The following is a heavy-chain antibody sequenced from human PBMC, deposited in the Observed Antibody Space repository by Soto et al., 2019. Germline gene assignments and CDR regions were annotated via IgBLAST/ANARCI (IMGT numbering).Heavy chain of an antibody. Sequence: SETLSLTCTVSGGSISSYYWSWIRQPPGKGLELIGYIYYSGSTNYNPSLKSRVTISVDTSKNQFSLKLSSVTAADTAVYYCARLGAQELDPWGQGTLVTVSS. CDR2: IYYSGST. V-gene: IGHV4-59*08. D-gene: IGHD3-16*01. CDR3: ARLGAQELDP. J-gene: IGHJ5*02. CDR1: GGSISSYY.